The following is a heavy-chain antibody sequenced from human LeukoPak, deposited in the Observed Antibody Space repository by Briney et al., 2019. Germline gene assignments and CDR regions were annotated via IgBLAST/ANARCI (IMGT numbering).Heavy chain of an antibody. J-gene: IGHJ4*02. Sequence: GGSLRLSCAASGFIVSNNYMFWVRQAPGKGLVWVSAIYSDGRTYYADSVRGRFTISRDISKSTLYLQMSSLRAEDTAVYFCSRVGYTYKTRALWGQGTLVTVSS. CDR1: GFIVSNNY. CDR3: SRVGYTYKTRAL. D-gene: IGHD5-18*01. V-gene: IGHV3-66*01. CDR2: IYSDGRT.